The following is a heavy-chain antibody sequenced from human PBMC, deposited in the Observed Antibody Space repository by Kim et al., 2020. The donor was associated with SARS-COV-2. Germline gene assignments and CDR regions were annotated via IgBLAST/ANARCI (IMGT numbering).Heavy chain of an antibody. V-gene: IGHV1-18*01. D-gene: IGHD2-2*03. J-gene: IGHJ6*02. CDR1: GYTFTSYG. CDR3: ARLGYCSSTSCYDYYYYGMDV. Sequence: ASVKVSCKASGYTFTSYGISWVRQAPGQGLEWMGWISAYNGNTNYAQKLQGRVTMTTDTSTSTAYMELRSLRSDDTAVYYCARLGYCSSTSCYDYYYYGMDVWGQGTTVTVSS. CDR2: ISAYNGNT.